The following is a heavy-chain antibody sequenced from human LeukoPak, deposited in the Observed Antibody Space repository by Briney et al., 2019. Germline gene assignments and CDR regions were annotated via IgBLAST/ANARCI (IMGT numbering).Heavy chain of an antibody. CDR2: IAYDGDTK. CDR1: RFVFTNYY. J-gene: IGHJ5*01. V-gene: IGHV3-11*01. Sequence: MPGGSLRLSCEASRFVFTNYYMSWVRQAPGKGLDWIATIAYDGDTKYYADSAEGRFTISRDNAKNSLSLQVNSLRAGDTAVYFCARAGTYDGYKVLDSWGQGTLVTVSS. D-gene: IGHD5-24*01. CDR3: ARAGTYDGYKVLDS.